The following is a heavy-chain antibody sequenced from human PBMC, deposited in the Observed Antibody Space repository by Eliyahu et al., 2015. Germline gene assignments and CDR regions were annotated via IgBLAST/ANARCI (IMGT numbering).Heavy chain of an antibody. V-gene: IGHV3-7*04. CDR3: ARLRGYCTNGVCSNWFDA. Sequence: EVQLVESGGGLVQPGGSLRLSCAAXGFXFSXXWMNWIRQAPGKGLGGVANIRQDGSQRNYVDSVKGRFTISGDNAKNSLYLQMNSLRAEDTAVYYCARLRGYCTNGVCSNWFDAWGQGTLVTVSS. J-gene: IGHJ5*02. D-gene: IGHD2-8*01. CDR1: GFXFSXXW. CDR2: IRQDGSQR.